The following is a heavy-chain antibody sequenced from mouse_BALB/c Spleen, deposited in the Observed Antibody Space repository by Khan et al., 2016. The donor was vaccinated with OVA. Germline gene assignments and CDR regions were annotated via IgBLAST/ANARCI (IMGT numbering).Heavy chain of an antibody. V-gene: IGHV2-3*01. CDR3: AGMEGSYDATDY. Sequence: QVELVESGRGLVAPSRSLSITCAVSGFSLSNNGVTWVRQPPGKGLEWLGVIRGLGNINYHSTLKSRRCISKANYKMQVFLHLISLQRDETATYFCAGMEGSYDATDYWGQGTSVIVAS. CDR2: IRGLGNI. CDR1: GFSLSNNG. J-gene: IGHJ4*01. D-gene: IGHD2-3*01.